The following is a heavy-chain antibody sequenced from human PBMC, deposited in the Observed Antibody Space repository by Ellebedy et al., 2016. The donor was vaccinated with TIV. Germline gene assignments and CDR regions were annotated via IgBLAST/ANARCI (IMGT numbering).Heavy chain of an antibody. CDR1: GFTFNNYA. Sequence: GGSLRLSCTASGFTFNNYAINWVRQAPGKGLEWVSSISGYGGVTYYADSVKGRFTISRDNSNNTLYLQMSSLRAEDTAVYYCAKLASWDYLINWGQGTLVTVSS. CDR3: AKLASWDYLIN. CDR2: ISGYGGVT. D-gene: IGHD2/OR15-2a*01. V-gene: IGHV3-23*01. J-gene: IGHJ4*02.